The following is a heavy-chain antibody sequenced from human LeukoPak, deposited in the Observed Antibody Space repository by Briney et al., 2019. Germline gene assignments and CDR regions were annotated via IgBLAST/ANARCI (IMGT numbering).Heavy chain of an antibody. D-gene: IGHD4-23*01. Sequence: GGSLRLSCAAAGFTFNNFGMHWVRQAPGKGLEWVAFMGYEGIHKYYADSVKGRFTISKDNSKATLYLQMNSLRPEDTAVYYCARDLHGGYSSDYWGQGTLVTVSS. J-gene: IGHJ4*02. CDR2: MGYEGIHK. CDR3: ARDLHGGYSSDY. CDR1: GFTFNNFG. V-gene: IGHV3-30*02.